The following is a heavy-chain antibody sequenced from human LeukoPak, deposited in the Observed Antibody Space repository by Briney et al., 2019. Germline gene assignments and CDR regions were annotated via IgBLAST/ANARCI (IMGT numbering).Heavy chain of an antibody. CDR1: GYSISSGYY. Sequence: PSETLSLTCTVSGYSISSGYYWGWIRQPPGKGLEWIGSIYHSGSTYYNPSLKSRVTISVDTSKNRFSLKLSSVTAADTAVYYCARVDWNYAWFDPWGQGTLVTVSS. CDR2: IYHSGST. J-gene: IGHJ5*02. CDR3: ARVDWNYAWFDP. V-gene: IGHV4-38-2*02. D-gene: IGHD1-7*01.